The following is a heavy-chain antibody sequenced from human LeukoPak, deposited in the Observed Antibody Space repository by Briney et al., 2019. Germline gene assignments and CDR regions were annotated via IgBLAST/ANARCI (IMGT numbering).Heavy chain of an antibody. CDR1: GDSISTHY. Sequence: SETLSLTCSVSGDSISTHYWSWIRQPPGKGLEWIGYIYYGGSTNYNPSLKSRVTISVDTSKNQFSLKLRSVTAADTAVYHCARHVDGFNNIDAFDIWGQGTMVTVSS. D-gene: IGHD1-14*01. CDR3: ARHVDGFNNIDAFDI. V-gene: IGHV4-59*08. CDR2: IYYGGST. J-gene: IGHJ3*02.